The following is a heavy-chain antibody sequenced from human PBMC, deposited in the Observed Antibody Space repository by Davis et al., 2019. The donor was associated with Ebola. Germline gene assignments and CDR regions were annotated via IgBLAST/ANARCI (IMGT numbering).Heavy chain of an antibody. CDR1: GFSFSSYW. CDR3: ARGHNSGWYYYYYGMDV. CDR2: INSDGSST. D-gene: IGHD6-19*01. V-gene: IGHV3-74*01. J-gene: IGHJ6*02. Sequence: HTGGSLRLSCAASGFSFSSYWMHWVRQAPGKGLVWVSRINSDGSSTSYADSVKGRFTISRDNAKNTLYLQMNSLRAEDTAVYYCARGHNSGWYYYYYGMDVWGQGTTVTVSS.